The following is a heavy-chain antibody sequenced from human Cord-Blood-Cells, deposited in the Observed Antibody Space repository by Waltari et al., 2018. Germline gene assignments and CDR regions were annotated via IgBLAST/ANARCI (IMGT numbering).Heavy chain of an antibody. CDR2: INHSGST. V-gene: IGHV4-34*01. D-gene: IGHD3-3*01. Sequence: QVQLQQWGAGLLKPSETLSLTCAVYGGSFSGYYWSWIRQPPGKGLEWIGEINHSGSTNYNPSLKSRVTISVDTSKNQFSLKLSSVTAADTAVYYCARTWVGAFDFWGQGTMVTVSS. CDR3: ARTWVGAFDF. CDR1: GGSFSGYY. J-gene: IGHJ3*01.